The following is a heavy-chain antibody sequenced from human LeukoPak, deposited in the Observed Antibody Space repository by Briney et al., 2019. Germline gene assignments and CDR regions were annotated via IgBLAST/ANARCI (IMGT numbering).Heavy chain of an antibody. CDR3: ASAPLGYCSSTSCSPGDY. D-gene: IGHD2-2*01. CDR1: GFTFSSYS. CDR2: ISSSSSYI. J-gene: IGHJ4*02. Sequence: PGGSLRLSCAASGFTFSSYSMNWVRQAPGKGLEWVSSISSSSSYIYYADSVKGRFTISRDNSKNTLYLQMNSLRAEDTAVYCCASAPLGYCSSTSCSPGDYWGQGTLVTVSS. V-gene: IGHV3-21*01.